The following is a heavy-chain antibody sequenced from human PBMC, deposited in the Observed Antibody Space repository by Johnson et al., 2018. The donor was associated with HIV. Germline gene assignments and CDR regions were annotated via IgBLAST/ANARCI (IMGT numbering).Heavy chain of an antibody. CDR1: GFTFSSYA. D-gene: IGHD1-7*01. V-gene: IGHV3-30-3*01. Sequence: QVQLVESGGGVVQPGRSLRLSCAASGFTFSSYAMHWVRQAPGKGLEWVAVISYDGSNKYYADSVKGRFTISRDNSKNTLYLQKNSLRAEDTAVYYCANQGGTTCLDIGGQGTMLIVSS. CDR2: ISYDGSNK. J-gene: IGHJ3*02. CDR3: ANQGGTTCLDI.